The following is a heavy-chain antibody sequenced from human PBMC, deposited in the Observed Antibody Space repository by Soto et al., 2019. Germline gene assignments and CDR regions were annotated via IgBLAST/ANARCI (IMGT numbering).Heavy chain of an antibody. J-gene: IGHJ5*02. CDR1: GYTFTGYY. D-gene: IGHD6-19*01. CDR2: INPNSGGT. CDR3: ARDRDSSGWYSPFDP. V-gene: IGHV1-2*04. Sequence: QVQLVQSGAEVKKPGASVKVSCKASGYTFTGYYMHRVRQAPGQGLEWMGWINPNSGGTNYAQKFQGWVTMTRDTSISTAYMELSRLRSDDTAVYYCARDRDSSGWYSPFDPWGQGTLVTVSS.